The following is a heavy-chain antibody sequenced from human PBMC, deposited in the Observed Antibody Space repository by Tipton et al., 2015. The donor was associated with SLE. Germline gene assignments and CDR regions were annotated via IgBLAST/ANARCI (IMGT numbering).Heavy chain of an antibody. Sequence: LRLSCTVSGGSISSSSYYWGWIRQPPGKGLEWIGSIYCSGSTYYNPSLKSRVTISVDTSKNQFSLKLSSVTAADTAMYYCARDQSTYYYDSSGRDAFDIWGQGTMVTVSS. CDR3: ARDQSTYYYDSSGRDAFDI. CDR2: IYCSGST. D-gene: IGHD3-22*01. J-gene: IGHJ3*02. V-gene: IGHV4-39*07. CDR1: GGSISSSSYY.